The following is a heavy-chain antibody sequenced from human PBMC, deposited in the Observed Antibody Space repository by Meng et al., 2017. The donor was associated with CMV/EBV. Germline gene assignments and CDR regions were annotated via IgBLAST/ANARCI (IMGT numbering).Heavy chain of an antibody. J-gene: IGHJ5*02. V-gene: IGHV3-21*01. CDR1: GFTFSSYS. CDR2: ITSSSSYI. Sequence: GESLKISCAASGFTFSSYSMNWVRQAPGKGLGWVSSITSSSSYIYYADSVKGRFTISRDNAKNSLYLQMSSLRAEDTAVYYCARDRLIVEVPAAIRDNWFDPWGQGTLVTVSS. CDR3: ARDRLIVEVPAAIRDNWFDP. D-gene: IGHD2-2*02.